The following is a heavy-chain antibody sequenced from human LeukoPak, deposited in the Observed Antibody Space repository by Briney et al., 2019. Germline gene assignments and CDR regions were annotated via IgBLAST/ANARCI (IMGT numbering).Heavy chain of an antibody. CDR2: IIPILGVT. Sequence: SVKVSCKASGGTFTYYAITWVRQAPGQGLEWIGRIIPILGVTNYAQKFQGRVTITADKSTSTAYMELSSLRSDDTALYYCARAPNDFGDDYWGQGSLVTVSS. V-gene: IGHV1-69*04. CDR1: GGTFTYYA. CDR3: ARAPNDFGDDY. D-gene: IGHD3-3*01. J-gene: IGHJ4*02.